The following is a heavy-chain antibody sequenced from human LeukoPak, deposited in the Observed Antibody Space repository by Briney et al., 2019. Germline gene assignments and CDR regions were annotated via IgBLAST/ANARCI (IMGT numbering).Heavy chain of an antibody. J-gene: IGHJ4*02. V-gene: IGHV3-23*01. CDR2: ISGSGNGT. CDR1: GFTFSTYA. CDR3: AKDRSDSSTWYAGSH. Sequence: GGSLRLSCAASGFTFSTYAMSWVRRAPGKGLEWVSGISGSGNGTYYADSVKGRFTTSRDNSKNTLYLQMNNLRAEDTAVYYCAKDRSDSSTWYAGSHWGQGTLVTVSS. D-gene: IGHD6-13*01.